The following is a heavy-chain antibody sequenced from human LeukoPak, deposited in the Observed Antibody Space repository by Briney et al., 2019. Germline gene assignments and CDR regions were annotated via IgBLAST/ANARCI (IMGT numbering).Heavy chain of an antibody. J-gene: IGHJ4*02. CDR2: MYYSGNT. Sequence: PSETLSLTCTVSGGSISSRTYYWGWIRQPPGKGLEWIASMYYSGNTYYNPSLKSRVTISVDTSKNQFSLNLNPVTAPDTAVYYCVTFIAVAGYVDYWGQGTLVTVSS. D-gene: IGHD6-19*01. CDR1: GGSISSRTYY. CDR3: VTFIAVAGYVDY. V-gene: IGHV4-39*01.